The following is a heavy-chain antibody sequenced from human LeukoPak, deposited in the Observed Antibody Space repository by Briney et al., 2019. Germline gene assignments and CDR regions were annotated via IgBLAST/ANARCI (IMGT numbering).Heavy chain of an antibody. J-gene: IGHJ6*03. CDR2: IYYSGST. Sequence: PSETLSLTCTVSGGSISSSSYYWGWIRQPPGKGLEWIGSIYYSGSTYYNPSLKSRVTISVDTSKNQFSLKLSSVTAADTAVYYCARGKAARPLRFSYYMDVWGKGTTVTVSS. CDR3: ARGKAARPLRFSYYMDV. CDR1: GGSISSSSYY. V-gene: IGHV4-39*07. D-gene: IGHD6-6*01.